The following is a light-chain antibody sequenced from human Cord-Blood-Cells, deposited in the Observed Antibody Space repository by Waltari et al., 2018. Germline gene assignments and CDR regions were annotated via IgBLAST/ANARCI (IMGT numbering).Light chain of an antibody. CDR3: AAWDDSLNGVV. CDR2: INN. CDR1: SSNIGSKT. V-gene: IGLV1-44*01. J-gene: IGLJ2*01. Sequence: QSVLTQPPSASGTPGQRVPIPCSGSSSNIGSKTVTWYQQLPGTAPKLLIYINNQRPSGVPDRFSGSKSGTSASLAISVLQSEDEADYYCAAWDDSLNGVVFGGGTKLTVL.